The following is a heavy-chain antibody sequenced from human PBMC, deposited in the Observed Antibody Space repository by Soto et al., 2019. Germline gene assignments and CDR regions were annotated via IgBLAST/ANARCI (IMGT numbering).Heavy chain of an antibody. D-gene: IGHD2-15*01. V-gene: IGHV5-51*01. CDR2: ISPDTYET. CDR1: EYSFANQW. CDR3: TKRLRDVSKPSPWLDP. Sequence: EVQLVQSGAQVKKPGESLKISCKGSEYSFANQWIGWVRQMPGKGLEWMGIISPDTYETLYSPSLQGEVTISVDKSISTVYLQWNSLKASDTAMYYCTKRLRDVSKPSPWLDPWGQGTLVTVSS. J-gene: IGHJ5*02.